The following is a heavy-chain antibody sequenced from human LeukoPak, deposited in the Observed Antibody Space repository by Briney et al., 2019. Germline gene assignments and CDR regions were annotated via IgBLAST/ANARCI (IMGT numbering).Heavy chain of an antibody. D-gene: IGHD2-2*01. V-gene: IGHV3-11*01. CDR3: ARDRDCGTTTCSVDY. CDR2: ITNGGSSI. CDR1: GFSFSDYY. Sequence: GGSLRLSCAASGFSFSDYYMSWVRQTPGKGLEWISYITNGGSSIYYAESMKGRFTISRDDAKNSLYLQMNNLRAEDTAVYYCARDRDCGTTTCSVDYWGQGTLVTVSS. J-gene: IGHJ4*02.